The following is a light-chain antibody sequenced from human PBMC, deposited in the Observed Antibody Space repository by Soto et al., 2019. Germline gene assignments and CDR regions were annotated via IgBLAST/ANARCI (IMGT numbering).Light chain of an antibody. CDR1: QSVSSSY. Sequence: EIVMTQSPGTLSLSPGERVTLSCRASQSVSSSYLAWFQQRPGQAPRLLIYGVSTRATGTPDRFSASGSATEFTLNINRLEPEDFAVYYCHQYGASPWTFGQGTKVDIK. V-gene: IGKV3-20*01. CDR2: GVS. CDR3: HQYGASPWT. J-gene: IGKJ1*01.